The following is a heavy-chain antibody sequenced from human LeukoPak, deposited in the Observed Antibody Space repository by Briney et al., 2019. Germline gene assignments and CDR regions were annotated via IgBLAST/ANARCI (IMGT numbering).Heavy chain of an antibody. D-gene: IGHD6-13*01. CDR2: IIPILGIA. CDR1: GYIFTSYG. V-gene: IGHV1-69*04. CDR3: AREEWAAAAPFDP. J-gene: IGHJ5*02. Sequence: SVKVSCKASGYIFTSYGIIWVRQAPGQGLEWMGRIIPILGIANYAQKSQGRVTITADKSTSTAYMELSSLRSEDTAVYYCAREEWAAAAPFDPWGQGTLVTVSS.